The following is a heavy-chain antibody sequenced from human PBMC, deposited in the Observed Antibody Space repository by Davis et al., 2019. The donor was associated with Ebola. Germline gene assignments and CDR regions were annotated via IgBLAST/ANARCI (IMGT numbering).Heavy chain of an antibody. Sequence: GSLRLSCTVSGGSFSGYYWSWIRQPPGKGLEWIGEINHSGSTNYNPSLKSRVTISVDTSKNQFSLKLSSVTAADTAVYYCARGLSSGYYYYFDYWGQGTLVTVSA. CDR1: GGSFSGYY. V-gene: IGHV4-34*01. D-gene: IGHD3-22*01. CDR3: ARGLSSGYYYYFDY. CDR2: INHSGST. J-gene: IGHJ4*02.